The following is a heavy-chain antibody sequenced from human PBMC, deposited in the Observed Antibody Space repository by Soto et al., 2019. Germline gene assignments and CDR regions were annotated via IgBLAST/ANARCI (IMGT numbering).Heavy chain of an antibody. J-gene: IGHJ5*02. V-gene: IGHV1-2*04. CDR2: INPNSGGT. CDR3: ARLRRYGGKENWFDP. CDR1: GYTFTGYY. Sequence: QVQLVQSGAEVKKPGASVKVSCKASGYTFTGYYMHWVRQAPGQGLEWMGWINPNSGGTNYAQKFQGWVTMTRDTSISTAYMELSRLRSDDTAVYYCARLRRYGGKENWFDPWGQGTLVTVSS. D-gene: IGHD4-17*01.